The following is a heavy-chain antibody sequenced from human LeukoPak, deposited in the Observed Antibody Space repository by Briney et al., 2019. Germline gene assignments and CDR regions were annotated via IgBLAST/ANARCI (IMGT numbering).Heavy chain of an antibody. J-gene: IGHJ6*02. CDR2: MNIDGSEK. CDR1: GFTFSNYW. CDR3: ARAPTGMDV. Sequence: GGSLRLSCAASGFTFSNYWMGWVRQAPGKRPEWVANMNIDGSEKYYADSVKGRFSISRDNARNSVYLQMASLRVEDAAVYYCARAPTGMDVWGQGTTVIVS. V-gene: IGHV3-7*01.